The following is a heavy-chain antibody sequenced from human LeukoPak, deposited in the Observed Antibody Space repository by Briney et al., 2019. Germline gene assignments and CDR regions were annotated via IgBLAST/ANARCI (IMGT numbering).Heavy chain of an antibody. Sequence: ASVKVSCKASGYTFTSYYMHWVRQAPGQGLEWMGIINPSGGSTSYAQKLQGRVTMTRDTSTSTVYMELSSLRSEDTAVYYCARTTWAGIEYSSSHYYYYYMDVWGKGTTVTVSS. CDR3: ARTTWAGIEYSSSHYYYYYMDV. CDR2: INPSGGST. D-gene: IGHD6-6*01. CDR1: GYTFTSYY. V-gene: IGHV1-46*01. J-gene: IGHJ6*03.